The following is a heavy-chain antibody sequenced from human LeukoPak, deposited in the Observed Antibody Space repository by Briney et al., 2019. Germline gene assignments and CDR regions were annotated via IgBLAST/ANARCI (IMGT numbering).Heavy chain of an antibody. Sequence: GGSLRLSCAASGFTVSSNYMSWVRQAPGKGLELLSYISGSSSDVNYIDSVRGRFTISRDNAKNSLYLHMNSLTVEDTAVYYCSRDPRHSDYWGQGTLVTVSS. CDR3: SRDPRHSDY. J-gene: IGHJ4*02. CDR2: ISGSSSDV. CDR1: GFTVSSNY. V-gene: IGHV3-11*01.